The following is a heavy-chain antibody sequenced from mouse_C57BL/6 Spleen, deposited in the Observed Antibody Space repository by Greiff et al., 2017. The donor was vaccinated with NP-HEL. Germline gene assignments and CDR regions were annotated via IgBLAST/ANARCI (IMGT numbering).Heavy chain of an antibody. V-gene: IGHV1-82*01. CDR2: IYPGDGDT. D-gene: IGHD2-4*01. CDR3: ASLIYYERVDY. J-gene: IGHJ2*01. Sequence: QVQLQQSGPELVKPGASVKISCKASGYAFSSSWMNWVKQRPGKGLEWIGRIYPGDGDTNYNGKFKGKATLTADKSSSTAYMQLSSLTSEDSAVYFCASLIYYERVDYWGQGTTLTVSS. CDR1: GYAFSSSW.